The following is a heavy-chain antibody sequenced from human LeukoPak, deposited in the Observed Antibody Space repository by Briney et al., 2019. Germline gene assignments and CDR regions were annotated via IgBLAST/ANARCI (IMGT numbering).Heavy chain of an antibody. V-gene: IGHV3-23*01. CDR1: GFTFSNSA. D-gene: IGHD1-26*01. J-gene: IGHJ3*02. CDR3: AKRIVGGPYAFDI. Sequence: AGGSLRLSCAAPGFTFSNSAMSWVRQAPGKGLEWVSAISGSGGSTYYADSVKGRFTISRDSSKNTLYLQMNSLRAEDTAVYYCAKRIVGGPYAFDIWGQGTMVTVSS. CDR2: ISGSGGST.